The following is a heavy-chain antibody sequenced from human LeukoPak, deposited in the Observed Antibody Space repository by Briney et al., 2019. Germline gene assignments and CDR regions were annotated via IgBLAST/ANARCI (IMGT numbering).Heavy chain of an antibody. CDR1: GFTVSSNY. J-gene: IGHJ4*02. CDR2: IYSGGST. V-gene: IGHV3-66*01. Sequence: GGSLRLSCAASGFTVSSNYMSWVRQAPGKGLEWVSVIYSGGSTYYADSVKGRFTISRDNSKNTLYLQMNSLRAEDTAVYYCARDPPHPSGGEVGLGDYWGQGTLVTVSS. CDR3: ARDPPHPSGGEVGLGDY. D-gene: IGHD3-16*01.